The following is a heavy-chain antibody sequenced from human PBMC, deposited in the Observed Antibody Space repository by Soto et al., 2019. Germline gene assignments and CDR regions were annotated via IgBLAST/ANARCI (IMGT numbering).Heavy chain of an antibody. V-gene: IGHV4-39*01. D-gene: IGHD2-2*01. J-gene: IGHJ4*02. CDR1: GGSISSSGYF. CDR3: SRRAKEGRSTYYSEY. Sequence: QLQLQESGPGLVNPSETLSLTCTVSGGSISSSGYFWGWIRQPPEKGLEWIGTISYSGTTYYNPSLKSRVTISVDTSKNQVSLKLSSVTAADTAVYYCSRRAKEGRSTYYSEYWGQGTLVTVSS. CDR2: ISYSGTT.